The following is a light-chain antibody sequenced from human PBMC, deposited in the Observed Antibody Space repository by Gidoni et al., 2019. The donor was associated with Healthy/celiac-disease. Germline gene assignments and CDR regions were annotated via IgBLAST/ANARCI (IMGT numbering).Light chain of an antibody. Sequence: EIVLTQSPATLSLSPGERATLSCRASQSVSSYLAWYQQNPGQAPRLLIYDASNRATGIPARFSGSGSGTDFTLTISSLEPEDFAVYYCQQRSNWPPLTCGGGTKVEIK. V-gene: IGKV3-11*01. CDR3: QQRSNWPPLT. CDR2: DAS. CDR1: QSVSSY. J-gene: IGKJ4*01.